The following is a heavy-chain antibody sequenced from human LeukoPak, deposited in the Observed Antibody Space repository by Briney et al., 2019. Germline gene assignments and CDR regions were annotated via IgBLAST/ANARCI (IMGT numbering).Heavy chain of an antibody. V-gene: IGHV3-23*01. Sequence: GGSLRLSCAASGFTFSSYAMSWVRQAPGKGLEWVSAISGSGGSTYYADSVKGRFTISRDNSKNTLYLQMNSLRAEDTAVYYCAKPPMVVIRTTYYYYMDVWGKGTTVTVSS. CDR1: GFTFSSYA. CDR3: AKPPMVVIRTTYYYYMDV. J-gene: IGHJ6*03. CDR2: ISGSGGST. D-gene: IGHD4-23*01.